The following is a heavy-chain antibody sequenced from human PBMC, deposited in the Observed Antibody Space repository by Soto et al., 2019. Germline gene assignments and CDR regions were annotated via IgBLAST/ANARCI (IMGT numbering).Heavy chain of an antibody. Sequence: ASVKVSCKVSGYTLTELSMHWVRQAPGKGLEWMGGFDPEDGETIYAQKFQGRVTMTEDTSTDTAYMELSSLRAEDTAVYYCAKGPAKDEDYYYYGMDVWGQGTTVTVSS. CDR3: AKGPAKDEDYYYYGMDV. V-gene: IGHV1-24*01. CDR1: GYTLTELS. CDR2: FDPEDGET. J-gene: IGHJ6*02.